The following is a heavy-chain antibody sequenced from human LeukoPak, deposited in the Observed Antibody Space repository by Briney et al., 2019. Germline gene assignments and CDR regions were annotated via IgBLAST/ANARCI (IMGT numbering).Heavy chain of an antibody. CDR1: GFTFSSYS. V-gene: IGHV3-21*01. Sequence: PGGSLRLSCAASGFTFSSYSMNWVRRAPGKGLEWVSSISSSSSYIYYADSVKGRFTISRDNAKNSLYLQMNSLRAEDTAVYYCAKGERYYDSRCFDYWGQGTLVTVSS. CDR3: AKGERYYDSRCFDY. D-gene: IGHD3-22*01. CDR2: ISSSSSYI. J-gene: IGHJ4*02.